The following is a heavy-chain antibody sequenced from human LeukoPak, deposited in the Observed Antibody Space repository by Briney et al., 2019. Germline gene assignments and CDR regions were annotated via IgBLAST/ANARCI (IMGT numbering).Heavy chain of an antibody. CDR3: ARGIAVAGTKYFDY. J-gene: IGHJ4*02. Sequence: PSETLSLTCAVYGGSFSGYYWSWIRQPPGKGLEWIGEINHSGSTNYNPSLKSRVTISVDTSKNQFSLKLSSVTAADTAVYCCARGIAVAGTKYFDYWGQGTLVTVSS. D-gene: IGHD6-19*01. V-gene: IGHV4-34*01. CDR2: INHSGST. CDR1: GGSFSGYY.